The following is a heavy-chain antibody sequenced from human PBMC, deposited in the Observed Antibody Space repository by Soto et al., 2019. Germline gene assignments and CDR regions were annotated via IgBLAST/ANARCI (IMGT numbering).Heavy chain of an antibody. CDR2: IYYSGSI. CDR3: AREIAVAGTHYFDY. D-gene: IGHD6-19*01. Sequence: SETLSLTCTVSGGSISNYYWGWIRQPPGKGLEWIGYIYYSGSINYNPSLKSRVTISEDTSKNQFSLKMSSVTAADTAVYYCAREIAVAGTHYFDYWGQGTLVTVSS. CDR1: GGSISNYY. J-gene: IGHJ4*02. V-gene: IGHV4-59*01.